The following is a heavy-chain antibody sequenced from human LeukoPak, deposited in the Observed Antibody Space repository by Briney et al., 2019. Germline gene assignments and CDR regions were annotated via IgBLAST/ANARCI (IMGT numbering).Heavy chain of an antibody. V-gene: IGHV3-23*01. CDR3: AKAGFYDFLTDGLDI. CDR1: GFTFSSYG. D-gene: IGHD3-9*01. J-gene: IGHJ3*02. CDR2: ISGSGGST. Sequence: GGSLRLSCAASGFTFSSYGMSWVRQAPGKGLEWVSAISGSGGSTYYADSVKGRFTISRDNSKNALYLQMNSLRVEDTAVYYCAKAGFYDFLTDGLDIWGQGAMVIVSS.